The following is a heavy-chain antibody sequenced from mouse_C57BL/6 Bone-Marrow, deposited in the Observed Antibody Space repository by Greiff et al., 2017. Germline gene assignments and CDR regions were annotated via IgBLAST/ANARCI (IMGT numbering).Heavy chain of an antibody. CDR3: ARLGPYPYYFDY. Sequence: VQLQQSGAELVRPGTSVKVSCKASGYAFTNYLIEWVKQRPGPGLEWIGVINPGSGGTNYNEKFKGKATLTADKSSSTAYMQLSSLTSEDSAVXFCARLGPYPYYFDYWGQGTTLTVSS. V-gene: IGHV1-54*01. CDR1: GYAFTNYL. D-gene: IGHD2-10*01. J-gene: IGHJ2*01. CDR2: INPGSGGT.